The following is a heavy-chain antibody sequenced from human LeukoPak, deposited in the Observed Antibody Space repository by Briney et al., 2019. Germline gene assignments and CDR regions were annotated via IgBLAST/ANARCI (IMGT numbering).Heavy chain of an antibody. CDR1: GDSISSGGYY. V-gene: IGHV4-61*02. CDR3: ARGPYSYDSSGAFDI. J-gene: IGHJ3*02. CDR2: IYSSGST. D-gene: IGHD3-22*01. Sequence: NPSQTLSLTCTVSGDSISSGGYYWSWIRQPAGKGLEYIGRIYSSGSTHYNPSLKSRVTISVDTSKNQFSLKLSSVTAADTAVYFCARGPYSYDSSGAFDIWGQGTMVTVSS.